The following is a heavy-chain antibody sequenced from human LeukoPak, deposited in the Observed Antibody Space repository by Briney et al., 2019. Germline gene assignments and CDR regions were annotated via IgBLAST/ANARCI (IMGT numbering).Heavy chain of an antibody. CDR2: VSYDGSNK. Sequence: GGSLRLSCEASGFTFSRYGLHWVRQAPGKGLERLAVVSYDGSNKYYAESVKGRFTISRDNSKNTLYLQMNSLRTEDTAVYYCAREPGGFDYWGQGTLVTVSS. CDR3: AREPGGFDY. D-gene: IGHD3-10*01. V-gene: IGHV3-30-3*01. CDR1: GFTFSRYG. J-gene: IGHJ4*02.